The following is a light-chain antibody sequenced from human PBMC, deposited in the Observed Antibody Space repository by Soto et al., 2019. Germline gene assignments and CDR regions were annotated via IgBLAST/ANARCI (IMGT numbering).Light chain of an antibody. Sequence: QLVLTQSPSASASLGASVKLTCTLSSGHSSYAIAWHQQQPEKGPRYLMKLNSDGSHSKGDGLPDRFSGSSSGAERYLPMSSLQAEDEADYYCQTWGTGIQVFGGGTKLTVL. J-gene: IGLJ2*01. CDR2: LNSDGSH. CDR1: SGHSSYA. CDR3: QTWGTGIQV. V-gene: IGLV4-69*01.